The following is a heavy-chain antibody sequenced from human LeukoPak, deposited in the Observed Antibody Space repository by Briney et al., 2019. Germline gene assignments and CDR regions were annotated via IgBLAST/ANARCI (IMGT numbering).Heavy chain of an antibody. V-gene: IGHV1-8*01. CDR1: GYTFTSYD. D-gene: IGHD1-26*01. CDR2: MNPNSGNT. CDR3: ARAQTWELLLKTFYYYYMDV. Sequence: ASVKVSCKASGYTFTSYDINWVRQATGQGLEWMGWMNPNSGNTGYAQKFQGRVTMTRHTSISTAYMELSSLRSEETAVYYCARAQTWELLLKTFYYYYMDVWGKGNTVTVSS. J-gene: IGHJ6*03.